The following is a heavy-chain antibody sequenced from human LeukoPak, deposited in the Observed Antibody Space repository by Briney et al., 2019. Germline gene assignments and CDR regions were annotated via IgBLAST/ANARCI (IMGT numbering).Heavy chain of an antibody. D-gene: IGHD2-15*01. V-gene: IGHV3-53*01. CDR2: IYSGGST. CDR1: GFTVSSNY. Sequence: GGSLRLSCAASGFTVSSNYMSWVRQAPGKGLEWVSVIYSGGSTYYADSVKGRFTISRDNSKNTLYLQMNGLRAEDTAVYYCARAPRNVVDYYCYYMDVWGKGTTVTVSS. CDR3: ARAPRNVVDYYCYYMDV. J-gene: IGHJ6*03.